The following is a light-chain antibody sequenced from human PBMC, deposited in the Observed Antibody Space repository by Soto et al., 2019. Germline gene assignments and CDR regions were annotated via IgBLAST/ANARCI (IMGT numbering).Light chain of an antibody. Sequence: QSVLTQPPSVSGAPGQRVTISCTGSSSNIGAGYDVHWYQQLPGTAPKLLIYGNSNRPSGVPDRFSGSKSGTSASLAITGLQAEDEADYYCPSYARRLRGWVFGRGTKLTVL. V-gene: IGLV1-40*01. J-gene: IGLJ3*02. CDR1: SSNIGAGYD. CDR3: PSYARRLRGWV. CDR2: GNS.